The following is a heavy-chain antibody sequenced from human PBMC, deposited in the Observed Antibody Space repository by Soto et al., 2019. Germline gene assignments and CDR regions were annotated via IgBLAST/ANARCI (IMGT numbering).Heavy chain of an antibody. Sequence: PXGCLRLSCAASGFTFSSYAMSWVRQAPGKGLEWVSAISGSGGSTYYADSVKGRFTISRDNSKNTLYLQMNSLRAEDTAVYYCAKEARLSVAVAGHYTLWGQRTLVTVSS. D-gene: IGHD6-19*01. CDR3: AKEARLSVAVAGHYTL. CDR1: GFTFSSYA. V-gene: IGHV3-23*01. J-gene: IGHJ4*02. CDR2: ISGSGGST.